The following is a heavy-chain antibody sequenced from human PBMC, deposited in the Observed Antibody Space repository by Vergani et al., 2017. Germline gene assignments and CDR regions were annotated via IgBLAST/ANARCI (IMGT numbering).Heavy chain of an antibody. D-gene: IGHD1-1*01. V-gene: IGHV3-30*02. CDR1: GFTFRIYG. CDR3: TKAVQYESDNFHDS. Sequence: QVQLVESGGGVVQPGGSLRLSCIASGFTFRIYGMHWVRQAPGKGLEWVAFIRYDGTKRFYGDSVKGRFTISRDNSQTTVFLQMTSLRADDSAVYYCTKAVQYESDNFHDSWGQGALVTVAS. CDR2: IRYDGTKR. J-gene: IGHJ1*01.